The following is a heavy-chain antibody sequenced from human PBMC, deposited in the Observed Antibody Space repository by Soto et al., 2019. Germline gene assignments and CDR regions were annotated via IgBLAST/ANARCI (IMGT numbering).Heavy chain of an antibody. D-gene: IGHD5-12*01. V-gene: IGHV1-18*01. J-gene: IGHJ5*02. CDR3: ARHHGPTTSENWFDP. CDR2: ISTYSGDT. CDR1: GYASFTYD. Sequence: ASVNVSCKASGYASFTYDISWVRQAPGQGLEWMGWISTYSGDTKYAQKFQGRVTMTTDTSTTTAYLELRSLRSDDTAVYYCARHHGPTTSENWFDPWGQGTLLTVSS.